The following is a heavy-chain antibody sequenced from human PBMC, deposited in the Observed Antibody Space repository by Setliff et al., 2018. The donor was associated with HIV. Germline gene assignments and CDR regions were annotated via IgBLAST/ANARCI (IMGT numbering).Heavy chain of an antibody. CDR2: IHDSGVT. D-gene: IGHD1-1*01. V-gene: IGHV4-39*07. CDR1: GSSIISGDHH. CDR3: ARVFRNLPDY. J-gene: IGHJ4*02. Sequence: PSETLSLTCDVSGSSIISGDHHWGWIRQPPGRGLEWLGAIHDSGVTYYNPSLKSRITLLVDTSKNQFSLRLRSVTAADTAVYYCARVFRNLPDYWGQGTLVTVSS.